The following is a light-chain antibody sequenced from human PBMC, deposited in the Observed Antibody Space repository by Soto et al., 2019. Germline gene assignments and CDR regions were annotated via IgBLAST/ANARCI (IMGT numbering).Light chain of an antibody. Sequence: QPVLTQPASVSGSPGQSITISCTGTSSDVGSYNLVSWYQQHPGKAPKLMIYEGSKRPSGVSNRFSGSKSGNTASLTISGLQAEDEADYYCCSYAGSTILVFGGGTQLTVL. CDR2: EGS. V-gene: IGLV2-23*01. J-gene: IGLJ2*01. CDR3: CSYAGSTILV. CDR1: SSDVGSYNL.